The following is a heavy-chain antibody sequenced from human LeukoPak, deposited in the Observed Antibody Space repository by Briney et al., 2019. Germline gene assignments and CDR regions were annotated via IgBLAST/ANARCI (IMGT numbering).Heavy chain of an antibody. CDR1: GFTLGTHC. D-gene: IGHD3-22*01. CDR3: VRSQGGYYYDSSGYYQGPLDY. CDR2: ISSISNYI. J-gene: IGHJ4*02. Sequence: PGGSLRLSCAASGFTLGTHCMTWVRQAPGKGLEWVSSISSISNYIHYADSVKGRFTISTDNSENTLYLQMNGLRAEDTAMYYCVRSQGGYYYDSSGYYQGPLDYWGQGTLVTVSS. V-gene: IGHV3-21*01.